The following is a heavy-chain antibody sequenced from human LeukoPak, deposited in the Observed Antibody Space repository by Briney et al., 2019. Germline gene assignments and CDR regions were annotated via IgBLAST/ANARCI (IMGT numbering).Heavy chain of an antibody. V-gene: IGHV1-46*01. D-gene: IGHD2-2*01. J-gene: IGHJ4*02. CDR3: AREPPESYHFDY. Sequence: GASVKVSCKASGYTFSGFYVNWVRQAPGQGLEWMGIIKVSGGRTDYAQKFQGRVTMTRDMSTSKVYMELSNLRSEDTAVYYCAREPPESYHFDYWGQGTLVTVSS. CDR1: GYTFSGFY. CDR2: IKVSGGRT.